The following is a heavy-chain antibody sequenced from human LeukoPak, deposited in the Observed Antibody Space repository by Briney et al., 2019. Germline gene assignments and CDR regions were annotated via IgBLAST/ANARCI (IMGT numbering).Heavy chain of an antibody. CDR1: GVSISSYY. CDR3: ARRYTSKAFDI. J-gene: IGHJ3*02. D-gene: IGHD4-11*01. Sequence: PSETLSLTCTVSGVSISSYYWSWIRQPPGKGLEWIGYIYYSGSTNYNPSLKSRVTISVDTSKNQFSLKLSSVTAADTAVYYCARRYTSKAFDIWGQVTMVTVSS. CDR2: IYYSGST. V-gene: IGHV4-59*01.